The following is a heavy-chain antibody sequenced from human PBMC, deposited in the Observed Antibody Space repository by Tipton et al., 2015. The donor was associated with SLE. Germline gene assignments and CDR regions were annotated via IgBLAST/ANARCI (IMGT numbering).Heavy chain of an antibody. D-gene: IGHD5-12*01. CDR3: ASAGYSGYFDY. CDR1: GGSISSSSYY. J-gene: IGHJ4*02. Sequence: TLSLTCTVSGGSISSSSYYWGWIRQPPGKGLEWIGSIYYSGSTYYNPSLKSRVTISVDTSKNQFSLKPSSVTAADTAVYYCASAGYSGYFDYWGQGTLVTVSS. V-gene: IGHV4-39*01. CDR2: IYYSGST.